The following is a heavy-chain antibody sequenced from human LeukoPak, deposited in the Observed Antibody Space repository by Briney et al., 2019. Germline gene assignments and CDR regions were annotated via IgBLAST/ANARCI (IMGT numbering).Heavy chain of an antibody. Sequence: ASVKVSCKASGYTFTSYYMHWVRQAPGQGLEWRGIINPSGGSTSYAQKFQGRVTMTRDMSTSTVYMELSSLRSEDTAVYYCAINQQLVSRFADYWGQGTLVTVSS. CDR2: INPSGGST. V-gene: IGHV1-46*01. CDR3: AINQQLVSRFADY. CDR1: GYTFTSYY. D-gene: IGHD6-6*01. J-gene: IGHJ4*02.